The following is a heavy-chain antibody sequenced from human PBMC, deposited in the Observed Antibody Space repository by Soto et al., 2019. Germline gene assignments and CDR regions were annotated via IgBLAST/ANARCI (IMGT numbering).Heavy chain of an antibody. V-gene: IGHV3-30*18. J-gene: IGHJ6*02. D-gene: IGHD3-3*01. CDR3: AKGLTYYDFWSGYYTQFAYGMDV. Sequence: GGSLRLSCAASGFTFSSYGMHWVRQAPGKGLEWVAVISYDGSNKYYAGSVKGRFTISRDNSKNTLYLQMNSLGAEDTAVYYCAKGLTYYDFWSGYYTQFAYGMDVWGQGTTVTVSS. CDR1: GFTFSSYG. CDR2: ISYDGSNK.